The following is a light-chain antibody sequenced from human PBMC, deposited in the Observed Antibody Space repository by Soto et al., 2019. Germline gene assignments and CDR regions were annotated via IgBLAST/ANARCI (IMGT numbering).Light chain of an antibody. J-gene: IGKJ5*01. V-gene: IGKV3-11*01. CDR2: DAS. CDR1: ESVFGY. CDR3: QQRYRWPPIT. Sequence: VVLTPSPATLSLSPRERATLSSRASESVFGYLAWYQHKPGQAPRLLIYDASNRATGVPARFSGSGSGTDLTLTISSLEPEDFAVYYCQQRYRWPPITFGQGTRLEIK.